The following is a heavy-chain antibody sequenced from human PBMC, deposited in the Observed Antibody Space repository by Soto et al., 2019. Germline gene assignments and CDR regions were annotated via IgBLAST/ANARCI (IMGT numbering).Heavy chain of an antibody. V-gene: IGHV3-30*18. CDR1: GFTFSSHG. J-gene: IGHJ4*02. Sequence: QVQLVESGGGVVQPGRSLRLSCAASGFTFSSHGMHWVRQAPGKGLEWVALIAYDGSDKYYADSVKGRFTISRDNSKNNVYVQMNSLRAEDTAVYYCAKWEGFWSGYYSGWGQGTLVNVSS. CDR3: AKWEGFWSGYYSG. D-gene: IGHD3-3*01. CDR2: IAYDGSDK.